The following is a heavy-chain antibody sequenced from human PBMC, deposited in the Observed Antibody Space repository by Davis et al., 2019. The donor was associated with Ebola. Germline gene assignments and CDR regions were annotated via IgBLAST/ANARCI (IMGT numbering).Heavy chain of an antibody. CDR1: GYTFTGYY. CDR2: INPNSGGT. J-gene: IGHJ4*02. D-gene: IGHD3-16*02. CDR3: ARNGDYIWGSYRHPYFDY. V-gene: IGHV1-2*04. Sequence: AASVKVSCKASGYTFTGYYMHWVRQAPGQGLEWMGWINPNSGGTNYAQKFQGWVTMTRDTSISTAYMELSRLRSDDTAVYYCARNGDYIWGSYRHPYFDYWGQGTLVTVSS.